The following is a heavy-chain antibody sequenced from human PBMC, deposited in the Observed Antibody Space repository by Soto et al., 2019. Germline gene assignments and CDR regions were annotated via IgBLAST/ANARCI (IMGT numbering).Heavy chain of an antibody. V-gene: IGHV1-69*05. CDR3: ARVPMFRGVSPPFNWFDP. Sequence: GASVKVSCKASGGTFSSYAISWVRQAPGQGLEWMGGIIPIFGTANYAQKFQSRVTITRDTSASTAYMELSSLRSEDTAVYYCARVPMFRGVSPPFNWFDPWGQGTLVTVSS. J-gene: IGHJ5*02. CDR2: IIPIFGTA. D-gene: IGHD3-10*01. CDR1: GGTFSSYA.